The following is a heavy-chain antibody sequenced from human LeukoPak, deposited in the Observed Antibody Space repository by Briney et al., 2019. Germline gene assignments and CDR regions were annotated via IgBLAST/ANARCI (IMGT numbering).Heavy chain of an antibody. D-gene: IGHD2/OR15-2a*01. Sequence: GRSLRLSCAASGFTFSDYGMHWARQGPGKGLEWVAVIAYDGSLKFYADSVKGRFTISRDNSENTLHLQMNSLGAEDSAVYYCAKEVTPKIVPAVEYWGQGTLVTVSS. V-gene: IGHV3-30*18. CDR2: IAYDGSLK. J-gene: IGHJ4*02. CDR3: AKEVTPKIVPAVEY. CDR1: GFTFSDYG.